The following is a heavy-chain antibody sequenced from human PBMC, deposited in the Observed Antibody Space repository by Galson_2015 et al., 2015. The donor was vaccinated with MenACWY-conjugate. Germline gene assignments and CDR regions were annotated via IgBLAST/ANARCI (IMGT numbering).Heavy chain of an antibody. CDR3: AKVGRQQLESSYYYYMDV. D-gene: IGHD6-13*01. J-gene: IGHJ6*03. V-gene: IGHV3-23*01. CDR1: GFTFSSYA. Sequence: SLRLSCAASGFTFSSYAMSWVRQAPGKGLEWVSGISDSGGSTYHADSVKGRFTVSRDNSKNTLNLQMNSLRAEDTAVYYCAKVGRQQLESSYYYYMDVWGKGTTVTVSS. CDR2: ISDSGGST.